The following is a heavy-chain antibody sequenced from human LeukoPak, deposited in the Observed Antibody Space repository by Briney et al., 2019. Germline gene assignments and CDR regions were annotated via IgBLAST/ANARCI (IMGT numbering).Heavy chain of an antibody. D-gene: IGHD3-10*01. CDR3: AFTPPSGVLLTQEY. CDR1: KFTFFSYG. Sequence: GGGLRLSCVPCKFTFFSYGRHWVRQAPGKGLEWVAFIQTDTMNKYYAEPVKGRFTVSRDDSKNTLYLQMNTLRTEDTDIYYCAFTPPSGVLLTQEYWGQGTLVTVSS. CDR2: IQTDTMNK. J-gene: IGHJ4*02. V-gene: IGHV3-30*02.